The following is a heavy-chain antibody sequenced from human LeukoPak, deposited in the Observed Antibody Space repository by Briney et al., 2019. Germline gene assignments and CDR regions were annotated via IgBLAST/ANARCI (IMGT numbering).Heavy chain of an antibody. CDR1: GFTFSSYW. D-gene: IGHD2-21*02. CDR3: VREDTPATANY. CDR2: IASDGSST. J-gene: IGHJ4*02. Sequence: GGSLRLSCAASGFTFSSYWMNWVRQAPGKGLVWVSRIASDGSSTTYADSVRGRFTISRDNSKDTLFLQMHSLRPGDTAVYYCVREDTPATANYWGQGTLVTISS. V-gene: IGHV3-74*01.